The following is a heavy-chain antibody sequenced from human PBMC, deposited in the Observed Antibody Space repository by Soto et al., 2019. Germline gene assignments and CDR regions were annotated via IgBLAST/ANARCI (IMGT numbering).Heavy chain of an antibody. CDR3: AKHDFWTLYNTGLDS. CDR1: GFTFTSYV. Sequence: EVQLLESGGGLVQPGGSLRLSCSASGFTFTSYVMSWVRQAPGKGLQWVSGISGSGGDTKSADSVKGRFTISRDNFKNILYLQMNSLRAEDTAVYYCAKHDFWTLYNTGLDSWGQGTLVTVSS. CDR2: ISGSGGDT. J-gene: IGHJ4*02. V-gene: IGHV3-23*01. D-gene: IGHD3-3*01.